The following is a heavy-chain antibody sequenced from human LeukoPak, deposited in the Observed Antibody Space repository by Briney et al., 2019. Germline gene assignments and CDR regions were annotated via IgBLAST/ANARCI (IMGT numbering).Heavy chain of an antibody. J-gene: IGHJ4*02. CDR2: ISGSGGST. CDR1: GFTFSSYA. CDR3: AKFLPTHIVVANYYFDY. Sequence: GGSLRLSCAASGFTFSSYAMNWVRQAPGKGLEWVSAISGSGGSTYYADSVKGRFTISRDNSKNTLYLQMNSLRAEDTAVYYCAKFLPTHIVVANYYFDYWGQGTLVTVSS. V-gene: IGHV3-23*01. D-gene: IGHD2-21*01.